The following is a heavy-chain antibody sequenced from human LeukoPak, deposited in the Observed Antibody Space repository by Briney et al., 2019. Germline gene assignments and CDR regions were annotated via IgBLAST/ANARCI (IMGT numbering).Heavy chain of an antibody. CDR1: GYTFTSYG. Sequence: GASVKVSCKASGYTFTSYGISWVRQAPGQGLEWMGWINTYNANTNYAQNLQGRVTMTTDTSTSTAYMELRSLRYDDTAVYYCAVLDSSGYYKFDYWGQGTLVTVSS. D-gene: IGHD3-22*01. CDR2: INTYNANT. CDR3: AVLDSSGYYKFDY. V-gene: IGHV1-18*01. J-gene: IGHJ4*02.